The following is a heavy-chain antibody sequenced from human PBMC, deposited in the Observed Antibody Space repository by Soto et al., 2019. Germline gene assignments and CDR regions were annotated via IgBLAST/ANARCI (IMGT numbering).Heavy chain of an antibody. CDR1: ADSFGTFY. D-gene: IGHD5-18*01. V-gene: IGHV4-59*01. CDR3: ARWSDGYTFFFDS. Sequence: QVQLQESGPGLVRPSETLSLTCTVSADSFGTFYWSWIRQSPGRGLEWIGYIYSSGLTKYNPSFASRDTMSVDTSKKQISLNLTSVTAADTAVYYCARWSDGYTFFFDSWGQGTLVTVSS. J-gene: IGHJ4*02. CDR2: IYSSGLT.